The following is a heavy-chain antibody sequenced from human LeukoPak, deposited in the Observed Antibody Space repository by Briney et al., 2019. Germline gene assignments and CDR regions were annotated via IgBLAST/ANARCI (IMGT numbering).Heavy chain of an antibody. CDR3: ARHFGGSYPEYFQH. D-gene: IGHD1-26*01. CDR1: GGSIGSYY. CDR2: IYYSGST. V-gene: IGHV4-59*01. Sequence: DPSETLSLTCTVSGGSIGSYYWSWIRQPPGKGLEWIGYIYYSGSTNYNPSLKSRVTISVDTSKNQFSLKLSSVTAADTAVYYCARHFGGSYPEYFQHWGQGTLVTVSS. J-gene: IGHJ1*01.